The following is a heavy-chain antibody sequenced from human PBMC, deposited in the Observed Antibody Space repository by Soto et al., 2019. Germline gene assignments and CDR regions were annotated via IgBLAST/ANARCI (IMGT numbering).Heavy chain of an antibody. V-gene: IGHV4-31*03. CDR3: ARETVIIANFFDY. J-gene: IGHJ4*02. CDR1: GGSISSGGYY. Sequence: QVQLQESGPGLVKPSQTLSLTCTVSGGSISSGGYYWSWIRQHPGKGLEWIGYIYYSGSTYYNPSLKSRVTISADTSKYQFSLKLSSVTAADTAVYYCARETVIIANFFDYWGQGTLVTVSS. CDR2: IYYSGST. D-gene: IGHD3-10*01.